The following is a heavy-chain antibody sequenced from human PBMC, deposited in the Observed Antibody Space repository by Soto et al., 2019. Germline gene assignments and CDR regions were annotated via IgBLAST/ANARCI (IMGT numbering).Heavy chain of an antibody. D-gene: IGHD2-15*01. J-gene: IGHJ5*02. Sequence: GGSLRLSCAASGFTFSRFELHWVRQAPGKGLEWISYISPGSRYPAYADSVKGRFTISRDNAKRSLYLQMMSLTAEDTAIYYCVRGGGGGLFDPWGQGTMVTVS. V-gene: IGHV3-48*03. CDR3: VRGGGGGLFDP. CDR2: ISPGSRYP. CDR1: GFTFSRFE.